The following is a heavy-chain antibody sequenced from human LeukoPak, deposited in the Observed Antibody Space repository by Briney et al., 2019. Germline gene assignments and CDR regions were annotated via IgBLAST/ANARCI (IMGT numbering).Heavy chain of an antibody. CDR2: INPNSGGT. D-gene: IGHD5-12*01. Sequence: GASVKVSCKASGYTFTGYYMHWVRQAPGQGLEWMGWINPNSGGTYYGRKFQGRVTMTRDTSISTAYMELSRLRSEDTAVYYCARDPFPSGYEGPSYNWFDPWGQGTLVTVSS. CDR1: GYTFTGYY. CDR3: ARDPFPSGYEGPSYNWFDP. V-gene: IGHV1-2*02. J-gene: IGHJ5*02.